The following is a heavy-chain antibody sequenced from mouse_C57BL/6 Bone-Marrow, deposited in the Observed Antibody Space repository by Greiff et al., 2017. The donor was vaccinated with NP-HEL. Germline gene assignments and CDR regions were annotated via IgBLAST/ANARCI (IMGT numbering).Heavy chain of an antibody. V-gene: IGHV5-4*01. D-gene: IGHD1-1*01. CDR1: GFTFSSYA. CDR3: ARDIYYGSSYDY. Sequence: EVNVVESGGGLVKPGGSLKLSCAASGFTFSSYAMSWVRQTPEKRLEWVATISDGGSYTYYPDNVKGRFTISRDNAKNNLYLHRSHLKSEDTAMYYGARDIYYGSSYDYWGQGTTLTVSS. CDR2: ISDGGSYT. J-gene: IGHJ2*01.